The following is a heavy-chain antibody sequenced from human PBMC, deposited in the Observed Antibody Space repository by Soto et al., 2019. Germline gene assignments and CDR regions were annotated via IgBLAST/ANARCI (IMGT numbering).Heavy chain of an antibody. D-gene: IGHD3-9*01. CDR1: GFTFSSYW. Sequence: EVQLVESGGGLVQPGGSLRLSCAASGFTFSSYWMHWVRQAPGKGLVWVSRINSDGSSTSYADSVKGRFTISRDNAKNTLYQQMNSLRAEDTAVYYCARGYDILYGMDVRVQGTTVTVSS. CDR3: ARGYDILYGMDV. CDR2: INSDGSST. V-gene: IGHV3-74*01. J-gene: IGHJ6*02.